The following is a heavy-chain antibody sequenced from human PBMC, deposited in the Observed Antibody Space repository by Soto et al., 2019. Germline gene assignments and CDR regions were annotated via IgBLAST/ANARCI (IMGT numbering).Heavy chain of an antibody. J-gene: IGHJ4*02. Sequence: GGSLRLSCAASGFSFSAYTLNWVRQVPGKGLEWVASIDSSGRYIFYADSVEGRFTVSRDDVKTSVFLLMNSLRADDTAVYYCAAGGGSFEFWGQGTLVTVSS. D-gene: IGHD3-16*01. CDR1: GFSFSAYT. CDR3: AAGGGSFEF. V-gene: IGHV3-21*01. CDR2: IDSSGRYI.